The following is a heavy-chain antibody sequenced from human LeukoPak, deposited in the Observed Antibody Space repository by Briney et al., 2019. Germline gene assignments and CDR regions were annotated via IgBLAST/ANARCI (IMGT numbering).Heavy chain of an antibody. V-gene: IGHV1-2*02. D-gene: IGHD4-23*01. CDR2: INPKSGGT. CDR1: GYTFTGYY. J-gene: IGHJ4*02. CDR3: ARVLTRGNLSLDY. Sequence: ASVKVSCKASGYTFTGYYMHWVRQAPGQGLGGGGWINPKSGGTNYAQKFQGRVNMNRNTSISPAYMELSRLRSDDTAVYYCARVLTRGNLSLDYWGQGTLVTVSS.